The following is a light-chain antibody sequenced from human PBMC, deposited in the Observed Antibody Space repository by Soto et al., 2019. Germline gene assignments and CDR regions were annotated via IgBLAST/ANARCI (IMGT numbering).Light chain of an antibody. CDR2: AAS. J-gene: IGKJ5*01. CDR1: QSISSY. Sequence: DIQMTQSPSSLSASVADRVTIPCRASQSISSYLNWYQQKPGKAPKLLIYAASSLQSGVPSRFSGSGSGTDFTLTISSLQPEDFATYYCQQSYSDPITFGQGTRLEIK. V-gene: IGKV1-39*01. CDR3: QQSYSDPIT.